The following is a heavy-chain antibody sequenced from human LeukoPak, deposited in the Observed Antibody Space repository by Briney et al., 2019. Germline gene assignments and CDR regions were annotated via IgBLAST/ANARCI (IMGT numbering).Heavy chain of an antibody. D-gene: IGHD3-22*01. CDR1: GGSISTYY. Sequence: SETLSLTCTVSGGSISTYYWSWIRQPPGKGLEWIGYLYYNGRTNYNPSLKSRVTLSLDTSKNQFSLKLSSVTAADTAVYYCAGNPRITMIVVVINAFDIWGQGTMVTVSS. J-gene: IGHJ3*02. CDR3: AGNPRITMIVVVINAFDI. CDR2: LYYNGRT. V-gene: IGHV4-59*12.